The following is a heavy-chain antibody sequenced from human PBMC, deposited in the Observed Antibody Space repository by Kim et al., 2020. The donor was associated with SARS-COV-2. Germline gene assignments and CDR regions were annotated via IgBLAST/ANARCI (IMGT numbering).Heavy chain of an antibody. CDR2: ISGSGGST. J-gene: IGHJ4*02. CDR3: AKESGYYDSSGYYYGAG. D-gene: IGHD3-22*01. Sequence: GGSLRLSCAAFGFTFSSYAMSWVRQAPGKGREWVSAISGSGGSTYYADSVKGRFTISRDNSKNTLYLQMNSLRAEDTAVYYCAKESGYYDSSGYYYGAGWGQGTLVTVSS. V-gene: IGHV3-23*01. CDR1: GFTFSSYA.